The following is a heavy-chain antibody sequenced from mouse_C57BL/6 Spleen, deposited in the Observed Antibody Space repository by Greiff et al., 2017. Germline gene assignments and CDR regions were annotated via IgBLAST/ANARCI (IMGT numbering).Heavy chain of an antibody. CDR3: ARRGQLGRFAY. D-gene: IGHD4-1*02. CDR1: GYTFTDYN. CDR2: INPNNGGT. V-gene: IGHV1-18*01. J-gene: IGHJ3*01. Sequence: EVQLVESGPELVKPGASVKIPCKASGYTFTDYNMDWVKQSHGKSLEWIGDINPNNGGTIYNQKFKGKATLTVDKSSSTAYMELRSLTSEDTAVYYCARRGQLGRFAYWGQGTLVTVSA.